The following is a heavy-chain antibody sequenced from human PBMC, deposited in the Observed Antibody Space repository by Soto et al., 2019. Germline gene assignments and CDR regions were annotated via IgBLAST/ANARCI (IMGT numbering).Heavy chain of an antibody. CDR1: GFTFSSYS. Sequence: GGSLRLSCAASGFTFSSYSMNWVRQAPGKGLEWVSYISSSSTIYYADSVKGRFTISRDNAKNSLYLQMNSLRAEDTAVYYCAKLVDYYYMDVWGKGTTVTVSS. CDR3: AKLVDYYYMDV. V-gene: IGHV3-48*01. CDR2: ISSSSTI. J-gene: IGHJ6*03. D-gene: IGHD1-7*01.